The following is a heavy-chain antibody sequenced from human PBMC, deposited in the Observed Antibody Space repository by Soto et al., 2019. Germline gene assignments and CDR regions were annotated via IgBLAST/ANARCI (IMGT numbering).Heavy chain of an antibody. CDR1: GFTFSTYG. CDR2: ISYDGRNE. V-gene: IGHV3-30*03. D-gene: IGHD2-15*01. Sequence: TGGSLRLSCEASGFTFSTYGMHWVRQAPGKGLEWVAVISYDGRNENYVDSVEGRFTISRDNSKNTLYLQINSLRIDDTAVFYCARGNDYDSATFDYWGQGAQVTVSS. J-gene: IGHJ4*02. CDR3: ARGNDYDSATFDY.